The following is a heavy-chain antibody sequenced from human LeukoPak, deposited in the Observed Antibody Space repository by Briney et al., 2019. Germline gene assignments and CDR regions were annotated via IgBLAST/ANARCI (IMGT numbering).Heavy chain of an antibody. CDR3: ARVPYSYDRLNGY. Sequence: GGSLRLSCAASGFTFSSYSMNWGRQAPGKGLEWVSSISSSSSYIYYADSVKGRFTISRDNAKNQLYLQMNSLRAEDTAVYYCARVPYSYDRLNGYWGQGTLVTVSS. D-gene: IGHD5-18*01. V-gene: IGHV3-21*01. CDR2: ISSSSSYI. CDR1: GFTFSSYS. J-gene: IGHJ4*02.